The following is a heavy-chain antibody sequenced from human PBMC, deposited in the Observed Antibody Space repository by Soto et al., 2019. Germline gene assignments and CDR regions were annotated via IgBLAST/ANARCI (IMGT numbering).Heavy chain of an antibody. J-gene: IGHJ5*02. CDR3: ARRRGLSVDIYSSGNWYDP. Sequence: QVQLVQSGAEVKKPGSSVKVSCKASGGTFSSYAISWVRQAPGQGLEWMGGIIPIFGTANYEQKFQGRVTITADESTSTAYMELSSLRSQDTAVYYCARRRGLSVDIYSSGNWYDPWGKGTLVTVSS. CDR2: IIPIFGTA. V-gene: IGHV1-69*01. D-gene: IGHD6-19*01. CDR1: GGTFSSYA.